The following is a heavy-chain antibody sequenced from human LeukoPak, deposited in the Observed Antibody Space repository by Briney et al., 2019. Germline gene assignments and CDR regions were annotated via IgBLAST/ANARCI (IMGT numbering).Heavy chain of an antibody. V-gene: IGHV4-59*08. Sequence: SETLSLTCTVSGGSISGYYWSWVRQPPGRGLEWIGYIYYSGSTTYNPSLKSRVTISVGTSKNQFSLKLSSVTAADTAVYYCARRTYFDLWGRGTLVTVSS. CDR2: IYYSGST. J-gene: IGHJ2*01. CDR3: ARRTYFDL. CDR1: GGSISGYY.